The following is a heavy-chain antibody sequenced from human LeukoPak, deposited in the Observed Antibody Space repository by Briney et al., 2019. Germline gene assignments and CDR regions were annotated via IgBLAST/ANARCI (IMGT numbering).Heavy chain of an antibody. V-gene: IGHV3-53*01. D-gene: IGHD1-26*01. CDR3: ARVDGSYESYY. CDR1: GFTVSSNY. CDR2: IYSGGST. Sequence: GVSLRLSCAASGFTVSSNYMSWVRQAPGKGLEWVSVIYSGGSTYYADSVKGRFTISRDNSKNTLYLQMNSLRAEDTAVYYCARVDGSYESYYWGQGTLVTVSS. J-gene: IGHJ4*02.